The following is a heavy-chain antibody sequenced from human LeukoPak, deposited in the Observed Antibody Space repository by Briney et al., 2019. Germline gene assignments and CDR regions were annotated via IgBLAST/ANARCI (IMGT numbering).Heavy chain of an antibody. D-gene: IGHD3-3*01. CDR2: IDHRGYT. CDR1: GCTICSGDYS. V-gene: IGHV4-30-2*01. CDR3: ARATPYYERVYGIDV. J-gene: IGHJ6*04. Sequence: PSQNLSRNCAVSGCTICSGDYSRNWTGQPPGKVLEWNGYIDHRGYTYYNPSLKSRATISVDRSKYQFSLKLSSVTAAETAVYYCARATPYYERVYGIDVWGKGTTVTVSS.